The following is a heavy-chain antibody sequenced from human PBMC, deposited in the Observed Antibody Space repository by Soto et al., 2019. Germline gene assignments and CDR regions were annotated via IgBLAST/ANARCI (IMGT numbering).Heavy chain of an antibody. CDR2: IYYSGST. CDR1: GGSISSSSYY. D-gene: IGHD6-13*01. CDR3: ARTGYSSSWYYFDY. Sequence: SETLSLTCTVSGGSISSSSYYWGWIRQPPGKGLEWIGSIYYSGSTYYNPSLKSRVTISVDTSKNQFSLKLSSVTAADTAVYYCARTGYSSSWYYFDYWGQGTLVTVSS. J-gene: IGHJ4*02. V-gene: IGHV4-39*07.